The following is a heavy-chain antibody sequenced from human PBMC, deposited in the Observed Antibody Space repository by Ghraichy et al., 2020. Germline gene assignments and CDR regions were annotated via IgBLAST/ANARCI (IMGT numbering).Heavy chain of an antibody. D-gene: IGHD5-18*01. V-gene: IGHV3-7*01. CDR3: ARDVRIQLWHMHYYYYGMDV. J-gene: IGHJ6*02. CDR2: IKQDGSEK. CDR1: GFTFSSYW. Sequence: LSLTCAASGFTFSSYWMSWVRQAPGKGLEWVANIKQDGSEKYYVDSVKGRFTISRDNTKNSLYLQMNSLRAEDTAVYYCARDVRIQLWHMHYYYYGMDVWGQGTTVTVSS.